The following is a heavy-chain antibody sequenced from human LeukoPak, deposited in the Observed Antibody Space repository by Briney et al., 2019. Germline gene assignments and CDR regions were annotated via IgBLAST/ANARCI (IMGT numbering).Heavy chain of an antibody. CDR3: ARVVAQSNYDFWSGDNWFDP. D-gene: IGHD3-3*01. CDR1: GGTFSSYA. Sequence: GASVKVSCKASGGTFSSYAISWVRQAPGQGLEWMGRIIPIFDIANYAQKFQGRVTITADESTSTAYMELSSLRSEDTAVYYCARVVAQSNYDFWSGDNWFDPWGQGTLVTVSS. J-gene: IGHJ5*02. V-gene: IGHV1-69*13. CDR2: IIPIFDIA.